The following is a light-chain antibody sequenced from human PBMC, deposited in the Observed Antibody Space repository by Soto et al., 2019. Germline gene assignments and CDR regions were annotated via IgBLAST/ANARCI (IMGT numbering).Light chain of an antibody. CDR3: QKVYSAPLT. V-gene: IGKV1-27*01. CDR1: QGISNY. J-gene: IGKJ4*01. Sequence: DIQMTQSPSSLSASVGDRVTITCRASQGISNYLAWYQQKPGKVPTLLIYGASTLQSGVPSRFGGSGSGTEFTLTISTLQPEDVGTYYCQKVYSAPLTFGGGTKVEIK. CDR2: GAS.